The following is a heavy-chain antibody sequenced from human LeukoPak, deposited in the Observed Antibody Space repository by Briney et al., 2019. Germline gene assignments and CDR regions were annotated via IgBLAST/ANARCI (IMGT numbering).Heavy chain of an antibody. Sequence: PGGSLRLSCAASGFTFSNAWMNWVRQAPGKGLEWVSSISSSSSYIHYADSVKGRFTISRDNAKNSLYLQMNSLRAEDTAVYYCARFAGAPATDDRIPDWGQGTLVTVSS. D-gene: IGHD2/OR15-2a*01. CDR1: GFTFSNAW. CDR2: ISSSSSYI. CDR3: ARFAGAPATDDRIPD. J-gene: IGHJ4*02. V-gene: IGHV3-21*01.